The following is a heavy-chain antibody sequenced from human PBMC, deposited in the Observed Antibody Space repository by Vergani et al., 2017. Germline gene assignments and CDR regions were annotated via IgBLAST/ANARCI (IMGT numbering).Heavy chain of an antibody. CDR3: ATGGSPTYYDYVWGSWGMDV. CDR1: GFTFSSYG. J-gene: IGHJ6*02. Sequence: QVQLVESGGGVVQPGRSLRLSCAASGFTFSSYGMHWVRQAPGKGLEWVAVIWYDGSNKYYADSVKGRFTISRDNSKNTLYLQMNSLRAEDTAVYYCATGGSPTYYDYVWGSWGMDVWGQGTTVTVS. CDR2: IWYDGSNK. V-gene: IGHV3-33*01. D-gene: IGHD3-16*01.